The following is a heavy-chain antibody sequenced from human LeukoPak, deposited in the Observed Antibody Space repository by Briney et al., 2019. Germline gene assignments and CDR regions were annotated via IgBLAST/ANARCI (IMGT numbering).Heavy chain of an antibody. J-gene: IGHJ1*01. CDR1: GFTFNSYA. CDR2: ISGSGGTT. Sequence: GGSLRLSCAASGFTFNSYAMSWVRQAPGKGLEWVSGISGSGGTTYYADSVKGRFTITRDNSKSTVYLQMNSLRAEDTAIYYCAIGIQLPNWGQGTLVTVSS. D-gene: IGHD5-24*01. V-gene: IGHV3-23*01. CDR3: AIGIQLPN.